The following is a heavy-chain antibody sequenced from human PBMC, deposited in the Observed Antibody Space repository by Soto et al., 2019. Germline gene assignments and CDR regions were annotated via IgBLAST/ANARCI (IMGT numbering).Heavy chain of an antibody. V-gene: IGHV3-33*01. J-gene: IGHJ6*02. D-gene: IGHD3-3*02. CDR3: ARAKTSLASRLYYGMDV. Sequence: VAVMWYDGSQKYYADSVKGRFTISRDNSKNTVSLQMSSLRAEDTAVYYCARAKTSLASRLYYGMDVWGQGTTVIVSS. CDR2: MWYDGSQK.